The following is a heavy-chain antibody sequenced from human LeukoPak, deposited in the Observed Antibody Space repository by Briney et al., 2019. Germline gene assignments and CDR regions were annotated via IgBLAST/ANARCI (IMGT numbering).Heavy chain of an antibody. Sequence: ASVKVSCKASGGTFSSYAISWVRQAPGQGLEWMGRIIPIFGTANYAQRFQGRVTITTDESTSTAYMELSSLRSEDTAVYYCARGETAMVTNWFDPWGQGTLATVSS. CDR1: GGTFSSYA. D-gene: IGHD5-18*01. V-gene: IGHV1-69*05. J-gene: IGHJ5*02. CDR3: ARGETAMVTNWFDP. CDR2: IIPIFGTA.